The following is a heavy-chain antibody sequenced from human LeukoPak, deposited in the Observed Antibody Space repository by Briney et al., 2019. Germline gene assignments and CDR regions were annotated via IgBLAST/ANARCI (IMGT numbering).Heavy chain of an antibody. CDR3: ARERYCGGGSCYSGDSFDY. J-gene: IGHJ4*02. Sequence: GASVKVSCKASGGTFSSYAISWVRQAPGQGLEWMGGIIPIFGTANYAQKFQGRVTITADKSTGTAYMELSSLRSEDTAVYYCARERYCGGGSCYSGDSFDYWGQGTLVTVSS. CDR2: IIPIFGTA. CDR1: GGTFSSYA. V-gene: IGHV1-69*06. D-gene: IGHD2-15*01.